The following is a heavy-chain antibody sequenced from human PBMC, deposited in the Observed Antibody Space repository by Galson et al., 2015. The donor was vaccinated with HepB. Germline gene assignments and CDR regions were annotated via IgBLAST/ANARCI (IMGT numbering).Heavy chain of an antibody. CDR1: GSTFTGYY. CDR3: ARVGTTGYGFEY. Sequence: SVKVSCKASGSTFTGYYMHWVRQAPGRGLEWMGRINPNSGGKNYAQNFQGRVTMTRDTSISTDYMELSRLRSDDTDVYYCARVGTTGYGFEYWGQGTLVTVSS. D-gene: IGHD3-9*01. J-gene: IGHJ4*02. V-gene: IGHV1-2*05. CDR2: INPNSGGK.